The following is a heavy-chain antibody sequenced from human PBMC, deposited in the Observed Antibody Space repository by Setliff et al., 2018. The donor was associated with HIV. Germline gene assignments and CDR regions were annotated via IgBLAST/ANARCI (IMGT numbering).Heavy chain of an antibody. Sequence: LSLTCTVSRGSISRYYWSWIRQPPGKGLEWIGYIYYTGTTKYNPSLKSRVTMSVDASKNQLSLKLSSLTAADTAVYYCARDRPPSTVDMLGAFDRWGQGTMVTVSS. CDR1: RGSISRYY. J-gene: IGHJ3*02. CDR3: ARDRPPSTVDMLGAFDR. CDR2: IYYTGTT. D-gene: IGHD4-17*01. V-gene: IGHV4-59*01.